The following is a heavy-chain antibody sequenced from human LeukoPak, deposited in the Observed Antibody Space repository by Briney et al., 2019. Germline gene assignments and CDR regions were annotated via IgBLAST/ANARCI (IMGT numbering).Heavy chain of an antibody. CDR1: GGSISSYY. J-gene: IGHJ4*02. CDR3: ARANWNYFWD. V-gene: IGHV4-59*01. Sequence: SETLSLTCTVSGGSISSYYWSWIRQPPGKGLEWSGYIYYSGSTNYNPSLKSRVTISVDTSKNQFSLKLSSVTAADTAVYYCARANWNYFWDWGQGTLVTVSS. CDR2: IYYSGST. D-gene: IGHD1-7*01.